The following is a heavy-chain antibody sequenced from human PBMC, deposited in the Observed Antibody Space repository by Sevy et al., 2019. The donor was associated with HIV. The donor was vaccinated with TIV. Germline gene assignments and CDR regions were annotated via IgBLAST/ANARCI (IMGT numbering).Heavy chain of an antibody. Sequence: GGSLRLSCAASGFTFSSYGMHWVRQAPGKGLEWVAVISYDGSNKYYADSVKGRFTISRDNSKNTLYLQMNSLRAADTAVYYCAKIPTSAAGTALFDYWGQGTLVTVSS. CDR3: AKIPTSAAGTALFDY. V-gene: IGHV3-30*18. CDR1: GFTFSSYG. CDR2: ISYDGSNK. J-gene: IGHJ4*02. D-gene: IGHD6-13*01.